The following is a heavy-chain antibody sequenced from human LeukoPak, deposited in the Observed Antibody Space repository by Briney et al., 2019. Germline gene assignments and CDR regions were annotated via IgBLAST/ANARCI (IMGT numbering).Heavy chain of an antibody. Sequence: PGRSLRLSCAASGFTFDDCAMHWVRQAPGKGLEWVSGISWNSGSIGYADSVKGRFTISRDNAKNSLYLQMNSLRAEDTALYYCAKDVADSSGYGLDYWGQGTLVTVSS. D-gene: IGHD3-22*01. CDR1: GFTFDDCA. CDR3: AKDVADSSGYGLDY. V-gene: IGHV3-9*01. J-gene: IGHJ4*02. CDR2: ISWNSGSI.